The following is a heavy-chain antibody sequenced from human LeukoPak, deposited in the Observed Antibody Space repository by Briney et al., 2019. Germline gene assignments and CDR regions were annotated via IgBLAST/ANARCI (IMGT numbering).Heavy chain of an antibody. CDR1: GFTVDSNY. CDR3: ARGDDSGYYDYFDY. J-gene: IGHJ4*02. V-gene: IGHV3-53*01. CDR2: IYTGGNT. Sequence: GGSLRLSCAASGFTVDSNYLSWVRQAPGKGLEWVSTIYTGGNTYYAASVKGRFTIFRDFSKNTVFLHMNSLRAEDTAMYYCARGDDSGYYDYFDYWGQGALVTVSS. D-gene: IGHD3-22*01.